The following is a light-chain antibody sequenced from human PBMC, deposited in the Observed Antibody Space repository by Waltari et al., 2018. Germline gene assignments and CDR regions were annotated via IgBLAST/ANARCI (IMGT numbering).Light chain of an antibody. CDR3: QQYGSSFT. J-gene: IGKJ3*01. Sequence: SRRASQSVSSSYLAWYQQKPGQAPRLLIYGASSRATGIPDRFSGSGSGTDFTLTISRLEPEDFAVYYCQQYGSSFTFGPGTKVDIK. CDR2: GAS. CDR1: QSVSSSY. V-gene: IGKV3-20*01.